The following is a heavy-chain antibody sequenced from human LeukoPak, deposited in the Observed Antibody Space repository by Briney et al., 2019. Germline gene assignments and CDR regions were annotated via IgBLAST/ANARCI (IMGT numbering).Heavy chain of an antibody. CDR1: GFTFSSYW. CDR3: ARSYSYGYASDY. CDR2: INSDGSRT. J-gene: IGHJ4*02. Sequence: GGSLRLSCAASGFTFSSYWMHWVRQAPGKVLVWVSRINSDGSRTSYADSVKGRFTISRDNAKNTLYLQMNSLRAEDTAVYYCARSYSYGYASDYWGQGTLVTVSS. D-gene: IGHD5-18*01. V-gene: IGHV3-74*01.